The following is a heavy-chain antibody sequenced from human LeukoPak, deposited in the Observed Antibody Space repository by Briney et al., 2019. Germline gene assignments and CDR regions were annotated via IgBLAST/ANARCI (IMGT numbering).Heavy chain of an antibody. CDR3: ARDRWFGDSTLFFDF. CDR2: IKQDGSET. J-gene: IGHJ4*02. CDR1: GFTFSSYS. V-gene: IGHV3-7*01. D-gene: IGHD3-10*01. Sequence: PGGSLRLSCAASGFTFSSYSMNWVRQAPGKGLEWVANIKQDGSETYYLDVVKGRFTISRDNAKSSLFLQMNSLRVEDTALYYCARDRWFGDSTLFFDFWGQGTLVTVSS.